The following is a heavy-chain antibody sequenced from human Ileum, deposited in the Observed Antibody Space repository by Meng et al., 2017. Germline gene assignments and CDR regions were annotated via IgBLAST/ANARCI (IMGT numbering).Heavy chain of an antibody. CDR1: GFTFSGHW. D-gene: IGHD2-2*01. Sequence: GESLKISCAASGFTFSGHWMTWLRQGPGKGLEWVANIKDDGSDKNYADSVRGRFTISRDNAKNSMYMQMNSRRVEDTAVYYCARQDRGTRSSPDYWGQGTLVTVSS. CDR3: ARQDRGTRSSPDY. V-gene: IGHV3-7*01. J-gene: IGHJ4*02. CDR2: IKDDGSDK.